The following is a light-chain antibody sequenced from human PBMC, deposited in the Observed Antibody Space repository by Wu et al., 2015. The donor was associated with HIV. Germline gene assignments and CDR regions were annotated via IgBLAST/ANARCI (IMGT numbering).Light chain of an antibody. CDR2: GAS. V-gene: IGKV3-15*01. CDR1: QSISSS. Sequence: EIVMTQSPATLSVSPGERATLSCRASQSISSSLAWYQQKPGQAPRLLIYGASTRATGIPARFSGSGSGTEFTLTITNLQSADFAVYCCQQFNDWPLTFGGGTKVEI. CDR3: QQFNDWPLT. J-gene: IGKJ4*01.